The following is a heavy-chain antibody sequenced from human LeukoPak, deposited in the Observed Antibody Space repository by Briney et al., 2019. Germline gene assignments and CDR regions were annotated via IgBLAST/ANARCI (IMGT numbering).Heavy chain of an antibody. CDR1: GFTFSSYS. CDR2: ISSSSSYI. D-gene: IGHD5-12*01. J-gene: IGHJ6*03. CDR3: ARDRLPEDYYYYMDV. V-gene: IGHV3-21*01. Sequence: GGSLRLSCAASGFTFSSYSMNWVRQAPGKGLEWVSSISSSSSYIYYADSVKGRFTISRDNAKNSLYLQMNSLRAEDTAVYYCARDRLPEDYYYYMDVWGKGTKVTVSS.